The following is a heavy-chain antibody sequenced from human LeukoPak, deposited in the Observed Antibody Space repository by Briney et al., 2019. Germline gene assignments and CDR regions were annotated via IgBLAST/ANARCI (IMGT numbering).Heavy chain of an antibody. D-gene: IGHD1/OR15-1a*01. V-gene: IGHV3-13*01. CDR2: IGTAGDT. CDR1: GFTFSSYD. J-gene: IGHJ4*02. Sequence: PGGALRLSCAASGFTFSSYDMHWVRQATGKGLEWVSAIGTAGDTYYPGTVKGRFTITRENAKNTFYLQMNSLRAGDTAVYYCARENNGGFDYWGQGTLVTVSS. CDR3: ARENNGGFDY.